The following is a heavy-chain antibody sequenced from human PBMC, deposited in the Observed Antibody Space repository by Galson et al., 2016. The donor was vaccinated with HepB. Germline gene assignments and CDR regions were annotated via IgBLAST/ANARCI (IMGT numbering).Heavy chain of an antibody. CDR2: IWYDGSNK. CDR1: GFTFSNYA. J-gene: IGHJ6*02. V-gene: IGHV3-33*01. Sequence: SLRLSCAASGFTFSNYAMHWVRQAPGMGLEWVALIWYDGSNKYYADSVKGRFTISRDNSKYTLFLHMNSLRAEDTAVYFCARPLRPYYDYFFMDVWGQGTTVTVSS. CDR3: ARPLRPYYDYFFMDV.